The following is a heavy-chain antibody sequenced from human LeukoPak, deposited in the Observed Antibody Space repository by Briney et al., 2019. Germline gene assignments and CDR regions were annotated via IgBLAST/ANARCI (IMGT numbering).Heavy chain of an antibody. CDR1: GGTFSSYA. CDR2: IIPIFGTA. CDR3: AWTNGDGYNSFDY. Sequence: SVTVSCTASGGTFSSYAISWVRQAPGQGLEWMGGIIPIFGTANYAQKFQGRVTITADESTSTAYMELSSLRSEDTAVYYCAWTNGDGYNSFDYWGQGTLVTVSS. J-gene: IGHJ4*02. D-gene: IGHD5-24*01. V-gene: IGHV1-69*13.